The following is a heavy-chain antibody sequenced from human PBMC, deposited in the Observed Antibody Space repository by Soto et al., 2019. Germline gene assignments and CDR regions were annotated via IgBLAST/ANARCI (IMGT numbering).Heavy chain of an antibody. V-gene: IGHV4-30-2*01. J-gene: IGHJ5*02. Sequence: QMRLQESGSGLVKPSQTLSLTCAVSGGSISSGGYAWNWIRQPPGKGLEWIGYIYHSGYTSYNPTLKNRVTISVDKSKTQFSLTLSFVTAADTAVYYCAGDSLTGNYFDPWGQGTLVTVSS. D-gene: IGHD1-7*01. CDR3: AGDSLTGNYFDP. CDR2: IYHSGYT. CDR1: GGSISSGGYA.